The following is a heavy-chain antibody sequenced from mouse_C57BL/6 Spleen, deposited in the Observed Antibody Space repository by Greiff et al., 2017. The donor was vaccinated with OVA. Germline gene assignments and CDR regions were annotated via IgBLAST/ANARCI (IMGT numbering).Heavy chain of an antibody. D-gene: IGHD1-1*01. CDR2: INPNNGGT. Sequence: DVKLQESGPELVKPGASVKIPCKASGYTFTDYNMDWVKQSHGKSLEWIGDINPNNGGTIYNQKFKGKATLTVDKSSSTAYMELRSLTSEDTAVYYCARYYGSSNYAMDYWGQGTSVTVSS. CDR1: GYTFTDYN. J-gene: IGHJ4*01. CDR3: ARYYGSSNYAMDY. V-gene: IGHV1-18*01.